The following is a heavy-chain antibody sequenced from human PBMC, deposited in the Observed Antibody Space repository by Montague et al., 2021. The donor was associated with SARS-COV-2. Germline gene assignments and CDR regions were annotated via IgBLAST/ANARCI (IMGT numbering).Heavy chain of an antibody. Sequence: SLRLSCAASGFTIRNYWMRWVRQAPGKGLEWVANIHQDGGTKDYVDSVKGRFTISRDNAKNRLYLEMNSLRVEDSAIYYCARNELWGQGTLVTVSS. CDR2: IHQDGGTK. CDR1: GFTIRNYW. CDR3: ARNEL. J-gene: IGHJ4*02. V-gene: IGHV3-7*01.